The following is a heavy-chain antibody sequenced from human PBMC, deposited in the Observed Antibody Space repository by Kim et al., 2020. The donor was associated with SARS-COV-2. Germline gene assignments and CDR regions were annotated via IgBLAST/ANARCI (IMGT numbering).Heavy chain of an antibody. Sequence: SVKVSCKASGGTFSSYAISWVRQAPGQGLEWMGRIIPILGIANYAQKFQGRVTITADKSTSTAYMELSSLRSEDTAVYYCARGDCSGGSCYFTGGWYRGDYFDYWGQGTLVTVSS. CDR1: GGTFSSYA. CDR3: ARGDCSGGSCYFTGGWYRGDYFDY. J-gene: IGHJ4*02. D-gene: IGHD2-15*01. CDR2: IIPILGIA. V-gene: IGHV1-69*04.